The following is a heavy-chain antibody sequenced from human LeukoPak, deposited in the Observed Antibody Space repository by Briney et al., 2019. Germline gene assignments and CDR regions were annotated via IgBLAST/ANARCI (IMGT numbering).Heavy chain of an antibody. Sequence: SETLSLTCAVYGGSFSGYYWSWIRQPPGKGLEWIGEINHSGSTNYNPSLKSRVTISVDTSKNQFSLKLSSVTAADTAVYYCARLSQIVAFEIWGQGKMVTVSS. D-gene: IGHD6-6*01. CDR3: ARLSQIVAFEI. J-gene: IGHJ3*02. CDR2: INHSGST. CDR1: GGSFSGYY. V-gene: IGHV4-34*01.